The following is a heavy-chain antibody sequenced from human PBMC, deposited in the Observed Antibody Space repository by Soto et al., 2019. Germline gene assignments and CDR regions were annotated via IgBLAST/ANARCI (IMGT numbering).Heavy chain of an antibody. V-gene: IGHV4-38-2*01. CDR3: ARLADPPTIYEYHGREV. Sequence: SLAAADSGGAGGRGDYSGGVWRPPGKGLEWIGSLYHSGSTYYNPSLKSRVTISVDTSKNQFSLKLSSVTAADTAVYYCARLADPPTIYEYHGREVWGKGNTLT. CDR2: LYHSGST. J-gene: IGHJ6*04. D-gene: IGHD6-6*01. CDR1: GGAGGRGDY.